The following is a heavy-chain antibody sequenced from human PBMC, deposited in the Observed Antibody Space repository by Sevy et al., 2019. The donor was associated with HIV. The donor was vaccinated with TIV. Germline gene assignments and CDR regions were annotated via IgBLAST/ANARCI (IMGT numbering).Heavy chain of an antibody. D-gene: IGHD6-13*01. CDR2: ISYDGSNK. CDR1: GFTFNSYS. CDR3: ARDAAEGPYGSSWFSYWLDP. V-gene: IGHV3-30*04. Sequence: GGSLRLSCVASGFTFNSYSMYWVRQAPGKGLEWVAAISYDGSNKYFADSVKGRFSISRDNSKNILYLKINSLRVQDTATYFCARDAAEGPYGSSWFSYWLDPWGQGTLVTVSS. J-gene: IGHJ5*02.